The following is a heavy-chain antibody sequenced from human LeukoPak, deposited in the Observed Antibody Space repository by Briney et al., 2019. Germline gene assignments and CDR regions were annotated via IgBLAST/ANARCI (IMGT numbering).Heavy chain of an antibody. CDR3: ARSGIAARNLDY. CDR1: GYTFTGYY. J-gene: IGHJ4*02. CDR2: INPNSGGT. Sequence: ASVKVSCKASGYTFTGYYMHWVRQAPGQGLEWVGWINPNSGGTNYAQKFQGRVTMTRDTSISTAYMELSSLRSEDTAVYYCARSGIAARNLDYWGQGTLVTVSS. V-gene: IGHV1-2*02. D-gene: IGHD6-6*01.